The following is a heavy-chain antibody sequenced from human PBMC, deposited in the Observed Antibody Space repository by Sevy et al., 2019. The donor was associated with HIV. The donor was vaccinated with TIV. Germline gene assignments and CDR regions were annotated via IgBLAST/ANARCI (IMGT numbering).Heavy chain of an antibody. J-gene: IGHJ3*02. CDR2: ISYDGSNK. Sequence: GGSLRLSCAASGFTFSSYAMHWVRQAPGKGLEWVAVISYDGSNKYYADSVKGRFTISRDNSKNTLYLQMNSLRAEDTAVYYCARERRARGTYSSSWYDSTGVDAFDIWGQGTMVTVSS. D-gene: IGHD6-13*01. V-gene: IGHV3-30-3*01. CDR3: ARERRARGTYSSSWYDSTGVDAFDI. CDR1: GFTFSSYA.